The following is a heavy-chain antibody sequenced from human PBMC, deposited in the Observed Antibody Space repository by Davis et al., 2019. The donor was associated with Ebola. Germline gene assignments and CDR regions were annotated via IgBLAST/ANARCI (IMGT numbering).Heavy chain of an antibody. CDR3: ARHGRYCSGGSCYSLPYYFDY. Sequence: MPSETLSLTFAVHGASFSGYYWSWIRQPPGKGLEWIGVINHSGSTNYNPSLKSPVTISVDTSKNQFSLKLSSVTAADTAVYYCARHGRYCSGGSCYSLPYYFDYWGQGTLVTVSS. D-gene: IGHD2-15*01. J-gene: IGHJ4*02. CDR2: INHSGST. V-gene: IGHV4-34*01. CDR1: GASFSGYY.